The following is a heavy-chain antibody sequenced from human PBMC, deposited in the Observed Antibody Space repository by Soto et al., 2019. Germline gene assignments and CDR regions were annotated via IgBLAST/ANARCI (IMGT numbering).Heavy chain of an antibody. CDR3: ATHYYDRFDD. CDR1: GGSISSGGYS. J-gene: IGHJ4*02. Sequence: SETLSLTCTVSGGSISSGGYSWTWIRQHPGKGLEWIGYIYYSGSTYYNPSLKSRVTISVDTSKNQFSLKLSSVTAADTAVYYCATHYYDRFDDWGQGTLVTVSS. V-gene: IGHV4-31*03. D-gene: IGHD3-22*01. CDR2: IYYSGST.